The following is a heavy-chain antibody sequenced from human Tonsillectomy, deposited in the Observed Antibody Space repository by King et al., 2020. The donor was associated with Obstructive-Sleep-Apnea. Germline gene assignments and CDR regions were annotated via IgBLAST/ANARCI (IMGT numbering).Heavy chain of an antibody. D-gene: IGHD3-22*01. CDR3: AYFDSSGYYSYFDY. Sequence: VQLVESGGGVVQPGRSLRLSCAASGFTFSSYSMHWVRQAPGKGLEWVALISYDGNKKYYADSVKGRFTISRDNSKSALFLQMNSLRAEDTAVYYCAYFDSSGYYSYFDYWAQGTLVTVSS. CDR2: ISYDGNKK. CDR1: GFTFSSYS. V-gene: IGHV3-30-3*01. J-gene: IGHJ4*02.